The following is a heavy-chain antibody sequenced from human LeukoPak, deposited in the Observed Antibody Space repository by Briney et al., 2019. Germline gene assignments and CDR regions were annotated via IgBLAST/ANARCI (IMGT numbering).Heavy chain of an antibody. Sequence: HPGGSLRLSCAASGFTFSSYAMSWVRQAPGKGLEWVSAISGSGGSTYYADSVKGRFTISRDNSKDTLLLQMSSLRAEDTAVYYCAKVLTGYCGSTSCPFDSWGQGTLVTVSS. CDR2: ISGSGGST. CDR3: AKVLTGYCGSTSCPFDS. CDR1: GFTFSSYA. D-gene: IGHD2-2*01. J-gene: IGHJ4*02. V-gene: IGHV3-23*01.